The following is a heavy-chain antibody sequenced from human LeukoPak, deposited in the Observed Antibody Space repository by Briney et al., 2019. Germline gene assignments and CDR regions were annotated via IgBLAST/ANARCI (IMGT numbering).Heavy chain of an antibody. CDR1: GGSISSYY. Sequence: SETLSLTCTVSGGSISSYYWSWIRQPPGKGLEWIGYIYYSGSTNYNPSLKSRVTISVDTSKNQFSLKLSSVTAADTAVYYCARDYNWGSVFDIWGQGTMVTVSS. J-gene: IGHJ3*02. V-gene: IGHV4-59*01. D-gene: IGHD7-27*01. CDR2: IYYSGST. CDR3: ARDYNWGSVFDI.